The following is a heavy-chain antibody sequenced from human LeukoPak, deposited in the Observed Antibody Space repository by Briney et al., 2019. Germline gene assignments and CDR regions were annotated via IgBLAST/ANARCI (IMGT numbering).Heavy chain of an antibody. Sequence: ASVKVSCKASGYTLTSYGISWVRQAPGQGLEWMGWISAYNGNTNYAQKLQGRVTMTTDTSTSTAYMELRSLRSDDTAVYYCARLYSGYEDRNYYYYYMDVWGKGTTVTVSS. CDR3: ARLYSGYEDRNYYYYYMDV. J-gene: IGHJ6*03. V-gene: IGHV1-18*01. CDR2: ISAYNGNT. D-gene: IGHD5-12*01. CDR1: GYTLTSYG.